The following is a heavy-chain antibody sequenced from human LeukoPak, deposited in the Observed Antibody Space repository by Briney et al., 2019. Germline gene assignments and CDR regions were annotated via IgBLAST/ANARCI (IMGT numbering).Heavy chain of an antibody. J-gene: IGHJ1*01. D-gene: IGHD1-14*01. CDR2: IKQDGSEK. V-gene: IGHV3-7*03. CDR1: GFTLSSFW. Sequence: GGSLRLSCAASGFTLSSFWMSWVRQAPGKGLECVPNIKQDGSEKYYVDSVKGRFSISRDNAKNSMYLQMNSPRAEDTAVYYCARESPYNGGSAEYFQHWGQGTLVTVSS. CDR3: ARESPYNGGSAEYFQH.